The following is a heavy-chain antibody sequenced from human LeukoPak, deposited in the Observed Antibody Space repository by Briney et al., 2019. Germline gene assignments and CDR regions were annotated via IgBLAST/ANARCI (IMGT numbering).Heavy chain of an antibody. Sequence: SETLSLTCTVSGGSISSSSYYWGWIRLPRGKGLEWIGSIYYSGSTYYNPSLKSRVTISVDTSKNQFSLKLSSVTAADTAVYYCASRPTEYSSSGVDYWGQGTLVTVSS. CDR1: GGSISSSSYY. CDR2: IYYSGST. CDR3: ASRPTEYSSSGVDY. V-gene: IGHV4-39*07. J-gene: IGHJ4*02. D-gene: IGHD6-6*01.